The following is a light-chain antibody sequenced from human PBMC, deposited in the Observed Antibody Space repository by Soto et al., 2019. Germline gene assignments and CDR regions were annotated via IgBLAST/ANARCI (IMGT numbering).Light chain of an antibody. CDR3: SSYTSISTQI. Sequence: QSALTQPASVSGSPGQSITISCTRSSTDFENYNLVSWYQHCPDKAPKLIIYEGTKRPSEISDRFSGSKSGNVASLTISGLQAEDEAYYYCSSYTSISTQIFGGGTKLTVL. CDR2: EGT. CDR1: STDFENYNL. J-gene: IGLJ2*01. V-gene: IGLV2-14*02.